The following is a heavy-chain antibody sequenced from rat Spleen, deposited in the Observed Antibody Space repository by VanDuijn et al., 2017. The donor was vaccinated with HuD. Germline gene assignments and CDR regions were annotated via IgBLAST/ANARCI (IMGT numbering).Heavy chain of an antibody. CDR2: ISPSGGST. V-gene: IGHV5-27*01. D-gene: IGHD1-2*01. CDR3: TTRPYYSSLNWFPY. Sequence: EVQLVESGGGLVQPGRSLKLSCAASGFTFSNFDMAWVRQAPTKGLEWVASISPSGGSTYNRDSVKGRFTISRDNAKSTLYLQMDSLRSEDTATYYCTTRPYYSSLNWFPYWGQGTLVTVSS. CDR1: GFTFSNFD. J-gene: IGHJ3*01.